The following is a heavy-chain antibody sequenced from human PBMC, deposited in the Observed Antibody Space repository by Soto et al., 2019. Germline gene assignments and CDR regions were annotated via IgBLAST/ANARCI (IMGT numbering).Heavy chain of an antibody. CDR1: GYMFASFG. CDR2: ISAYTGNT. J-gene: IGHJ3*01. CDR3: ARDRSAYARNFDAFDF. V-gene: IGHV1-18*04. D-gene: IGHD1-7*01. Sequence: QVQLVQSGAKVKKSGASVKVSCKASGYMFASFGISWVRQAPGQGLEWMGWISAYTGNTKYAQKVQDRVTMTIDTSTITAYIELRSLRSDDTAMYFCARDRSAYARNFDAFDFWGQGTMVTVSS.